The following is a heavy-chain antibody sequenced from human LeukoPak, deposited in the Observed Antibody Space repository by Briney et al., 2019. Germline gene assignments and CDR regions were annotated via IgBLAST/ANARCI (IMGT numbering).Heavy chain of an antibody. CDR2: INPNSGDT. V-gene: IGHV1-2*06. Sequence: ASVRVSFKASGYTFTAYYIHWVRQAPGQGLEWMGRINPNSGDTNYAQKFQGRVTMTRDTSISTAYMELSRLRSDDTAVYYCARVSSPLQYNWFDPWGQGTLVAVSS. CDR3: ARVSSPLQYNWFDP. CDR1: GYTFTAYY. D-gene: IGHD1-14*01. J-gene: IGHJ5*02.